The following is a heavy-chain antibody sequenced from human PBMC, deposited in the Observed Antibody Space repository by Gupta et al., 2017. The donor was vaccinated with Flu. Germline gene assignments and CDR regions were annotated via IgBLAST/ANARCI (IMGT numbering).Heavy chain of an antibody. D-gene: IGHD6-19*01. CDR1: GFTFSSYG. V-gene: IGHV3-30*18. CDR2: ISYDGSNK. J-gene: IGHJ4*02. Sequence: QVQLVESGGGVVQPGRSLRLSCAASGFTFSSYGMHWVRQAPGKGLEWVAVISYDGSNKYYADSVKGRVTISRDNSKNTLYLQMNSLRAEDTAVYYCAKDQEYSSGWYWGCFDYWCQGTLVTVSS. CDR3: AKDQEYSSGWYWGCFDY.